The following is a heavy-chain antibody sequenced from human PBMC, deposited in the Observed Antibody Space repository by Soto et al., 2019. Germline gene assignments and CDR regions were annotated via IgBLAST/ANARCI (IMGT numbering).Heavy chain of an antibody. CDR2: IKQDESEK. CDR3: ARDSGTGGYYRLDY. CDR1: GFTFSNFW. V-gene: IGHV3-7*05. J-gene: IGHJ4*02. Sequence: EVQLVESGGGLVQPGGSLRLSCAASGFTFSNFWMSWVRQAPGKGLEWVANIKQDESEKYYVDSVKGRFTVSRDSATNSLYLQMNSLRAEDTAVYYCARDSGTGGYYRLDYWGQGILVTVSS. D-gene: IGHD3-22*01.